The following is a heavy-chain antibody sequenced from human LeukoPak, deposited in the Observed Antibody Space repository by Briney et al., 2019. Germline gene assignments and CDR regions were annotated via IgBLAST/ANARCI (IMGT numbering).Heavy chain of an antibody. Sequence: SETLSLTCTVSGGSISSYYWSWIRQPAGKGLEWIGRIYTSGSTNYNPSLKSRVTMSVDTSKNQFSLKLSSVTAADTAVYYCARNDILTGYYNVIGFDYWGQGTLVTVSS. CDR1: GGSISSYY. V-gene: IGHV4-4*07. CDR2: IYTSGST. D-gene: IGHD3-9*01. CDR3: ARNDILTGYYNVIGFDY. J-gene: IGHJ4*02.